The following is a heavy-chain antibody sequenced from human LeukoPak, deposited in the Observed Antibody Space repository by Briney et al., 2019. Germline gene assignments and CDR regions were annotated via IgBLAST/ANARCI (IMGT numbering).Heavy chain of an antibody. D-gene: IGHD1-26*01. J-gene: IGHJ5*02. CDR3: ARGNRIVGAKGNWFDP. CDR2: INHSGST. Sequence: SETLSLTCAVYGGSFSGYYWSWIRQPPGKGLEWIGEINHSGSTNYNPSLKSRVTISVDTSKNQFSLQLNSVTPEDTAVYYCARGNRIVGAKGNWFDPWGQGTLVTVSS. CDR1: GGSFSGYY. V-gene: IGHV4-34*01.